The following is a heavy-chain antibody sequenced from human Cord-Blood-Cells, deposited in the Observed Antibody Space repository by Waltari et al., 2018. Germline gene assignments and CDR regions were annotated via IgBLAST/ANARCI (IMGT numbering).Heavy chain of an antibody. V-gene: IGHV1-69*01. J-gene: IGHJ5*02. Sequence: QVQLVQSGAEVKKPGSPVKVSCKASGGNLSRYALIWVRQAPGQGLEWMGGIIPIFGTANYAQKFQGRVTITADESTSTAYMELSSLRSEDTAVYYCARPYSSSWYWFDPWGQGTLVTVSS. CDR3: ARPYSSSWYWFDP. D-gene: IGHD6-13*01. CDR1: GGNLSRYA. CDR2: IIPIFGTA.